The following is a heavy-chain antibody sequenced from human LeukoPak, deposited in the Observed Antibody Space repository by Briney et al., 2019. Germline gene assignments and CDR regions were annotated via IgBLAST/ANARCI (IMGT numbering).Heavy chain of an antibody. CDR2: FHNSGTS. V-gene: IGHV4-59*01. CDR3: TRGAGWLIDY. J-gene: IGHJ4*02. CDR1: DDSISDYY. Sequence: SETLSVSCTVSDDSISDYYRGWIRQPPGKGLEWIGYFHNSGTSTYNPSLKSRVTISADTSKNQFSLKLNSLTTADTAVYYCTRGAGWLIDYWGQGILVTVSS. D-gene: IGHD3-16*01.